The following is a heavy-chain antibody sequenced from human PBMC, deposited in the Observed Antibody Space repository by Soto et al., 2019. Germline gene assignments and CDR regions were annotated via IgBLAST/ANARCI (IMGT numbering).Heavy chain of an antibody. V-gene: IGHV2-5*02. D-gene: IGHD7-27*01. CDR2: IYWDDDK. CDR3: VHSLGPLDY. CDR1: GFSLSSSGVG. Sequence: ESGPTLVNPTQTLTLTCTFSGFSLSSSGVGVGWIRQSPGKVLEWLALIYWDDDKRYSPSLRSRLTITKDISENQVVLTMTNVDPVDTATYYCVHSLGPLDYWGQGTLVTVSS. J-gene: IGHJ4*02.